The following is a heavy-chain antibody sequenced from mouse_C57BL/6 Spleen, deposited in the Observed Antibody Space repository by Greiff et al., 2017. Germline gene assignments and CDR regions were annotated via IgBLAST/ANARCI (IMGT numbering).Heavy chain of an antibody. CDR2: IDPEDGET. Sequence: VQLQQSGAELVKPGASVKLSCTASGFNFKDYYMHWVKQRTEQGLEWIGRIDPEDGETKYAPKFQGKATITADTSSNTAYLQLSSLTSEDTAVYYCASRDYGWYFDVWGTGTTVTVSS. D-gene: IGHD2-4*01. CDR3: ASRDYGWYFDV. CDR1: GFNFKDYY. V-gene: IGHV14-2*01. J-gene: IGHJ1*03.